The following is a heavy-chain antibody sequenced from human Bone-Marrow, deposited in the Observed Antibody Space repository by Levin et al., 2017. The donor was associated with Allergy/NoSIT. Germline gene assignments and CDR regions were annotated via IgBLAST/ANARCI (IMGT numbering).Heavy chain of an antibody. D-gene: IGHD6-13*01. CDR3: ARHSRVFFDT. CDR2: IYYSGST. CDR1: GGSISGSSYY. V-gene: IGHV4-39*01. Sequence: SSETLSLTCTVSGGSISGSSYYWGWIRQPPGKGLEWIGSIYYSGSTYYNASLKSRVTISVDTSRNQFSLKLSSVTAADTAIYYCARHSRVFFDTWGQGTLVTVSS. J-gene: IGHJ4*02.